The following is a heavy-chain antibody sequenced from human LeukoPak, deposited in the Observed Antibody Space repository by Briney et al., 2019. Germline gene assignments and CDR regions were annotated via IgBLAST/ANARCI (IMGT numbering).Heavy chain of an antibody. J-gene: IGHJ4*02. CDR1: GVSLWSYA. D-gene: IGHD3-3*01. CDR2: ISDNGGTT. CDR3: AKYLSYFDFWSGYYVLDY. Sequence: GGALRLSRVASGVSLWSYATSWVPHAPGKGREGGSGISDNGGTTYYADTAGGRLTISRDTFQNTLYLQMNSLRAEDTAVYYCAKYLSYFDFWSGYYVLDYWGQGTLVAVSS. V-gene: IGHV3-23*01.